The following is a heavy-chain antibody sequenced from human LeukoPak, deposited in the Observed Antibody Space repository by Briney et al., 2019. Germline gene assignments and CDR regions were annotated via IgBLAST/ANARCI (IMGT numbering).Heavy chain of an antibody. Sequence: SETLSLTCAVYGGSFSGYYWSWIRQPPGKGLEWIGEINHSGSTNYNPSLKSRVTISVDTSKNQFSLKLSSVTAADTAVYYCARGRRGQGFRVLGAQEGFWFDPWGQGTLVTVSS. CDR1: GGSFSGYY. J-gene: IGHJ5*02. CDR2: INHSGST. V-gene: IGHV4-34*01. CDR3: ARGRRGQGFRVLGAQEGFWFDP. D-gene: IGHD3-10*01.